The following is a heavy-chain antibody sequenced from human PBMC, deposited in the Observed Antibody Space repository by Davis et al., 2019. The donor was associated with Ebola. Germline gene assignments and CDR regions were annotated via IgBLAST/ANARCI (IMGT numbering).Heavy chain of an antibody. V-gene: IGHV4-31*03. CDR2: IYESGTV. CDR1: GGFISSGGYI. J-gene: IGHJ5*02. Sequence: PSETLSLTCTVSGGFISSGGYIWSWIRQQPGKGLEWIGYIYESGTVNYNPSLKSRVTISSDTSKNQFFLKLTSVTAADTAVYYCARGGDWFDPWGQGTLVTVSS. CDR3: ARGGDWFDP.